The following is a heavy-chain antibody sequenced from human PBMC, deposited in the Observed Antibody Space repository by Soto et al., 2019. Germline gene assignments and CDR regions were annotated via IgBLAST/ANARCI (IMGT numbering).Heavy chain of an antibody. CDR1: GYTFTSYA. V-gene: IGHV1-3*01. CDR2: INAGNGST. Sequence: GASVKVSCKASGYTFTSYAMHWVRQAPGQRLEWMGWINAGNGSTKYSQKFQGRVTITRDTSASTAYMELSSLRSEDTAVYYCARRYCSSTSCGMDVWGQGTTVTVSS. J-gene: IGHJ6*02. CDR3: ARRYCSSTSCGMDV. D-gene: IGHD2-2*01.